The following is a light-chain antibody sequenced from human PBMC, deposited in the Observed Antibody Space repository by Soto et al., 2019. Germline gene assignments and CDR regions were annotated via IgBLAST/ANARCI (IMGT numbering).Light chain of an antibody. CDR1: QDISSW. J-gene: IGKJ4*01. V-gene: IGKV1-12*01. Sequence: DIQMTQSPSSVSASVGDRVTITCRASQDISSWLAWFQQKPGEAPSLLIYAASSLHSGVPSRFSGSGSGTDFTRTISSLQPEDFATYYCQQGNSFPLTFGGGTKVEI. CDR3: QQGNSFPLT. CDR2: AAS.